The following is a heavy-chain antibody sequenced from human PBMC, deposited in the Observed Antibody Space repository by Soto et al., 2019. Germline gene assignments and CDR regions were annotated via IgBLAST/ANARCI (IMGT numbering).Heavy chain of an antibody. CDR1: GGSISSSSYY. CDR3: ARHPETYYYMDV. CDR2: IYYSGST. V-gene: IGHV4-39*01. J-gene: IGHJ6*03. Sequence: QLQLQESGPGLVKPSETLSLTCTVSGGSISSSSYYWGWIRQPPGKGLEWIGSIYYSGSTYYNPSLKSRVTISVDTSKNQFSLKLSSVTAADTAVYYCARHPETYYYMDVWGKGTTVTVSS.